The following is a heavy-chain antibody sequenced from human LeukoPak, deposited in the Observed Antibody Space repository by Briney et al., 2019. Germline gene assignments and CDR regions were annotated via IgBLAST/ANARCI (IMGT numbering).Heavy chain of an antibody. CDR2: ISSSGSTV. CDR1: GFTFSSYS. Sequence: GGSVRLSCAASGFTFSSYSMNWVRQAPGKGLEWVSYISSSGSTVYYADSVKGRFTISRGNAKSSLSLHMNSLRAEDTAVYYCARTDYGDYWGQGILVTVSS. V-gene: IGHV3-48*01. J-gene: IGHJ4*02. CDR3: ARTDYGDY. D-gene: IGHD2-21*02.